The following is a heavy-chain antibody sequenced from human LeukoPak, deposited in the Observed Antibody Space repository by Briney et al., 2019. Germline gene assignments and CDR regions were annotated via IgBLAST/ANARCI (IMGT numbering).Heavy chain of an antibody. CDR1: GGSISSYY. D-gene: IGHD3-9*01. J-gene: IGHJ3*02. CDR3: ATSRPYIDDDAFDI. V-gene: IGHV4-59*01. Sequence: SETLSLTCTVSGGSISSYYWSWIRQPPGKGLEWIGYIYYSGSTNYNPSLKSRVTISVDTSKNQFSLKLSSVTAADTAVYYCATSRPYIDDDAFDIWGQGTMVTVSS. CDR2: IYYSGST.